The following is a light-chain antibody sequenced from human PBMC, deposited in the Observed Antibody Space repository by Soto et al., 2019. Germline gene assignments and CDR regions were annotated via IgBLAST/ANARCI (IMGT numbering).Light chain of an antibody. V-gene: IGLV2-14*01. CDR3: SSYTSSSTVV. CDR2: DVS. CDR1: SSDVGGYNY. Sequence: ALTQPASVSGSPGQSITISCTGTSSDVGGYNYVSWYQQHPGKAPKLMIYDVSDRPSGVSNRFSGSKSGNTASLTISGLQAEDEADYYCSSYTSSSTVVFGGGTKLTVL. J-gene: IGLJ2*01.